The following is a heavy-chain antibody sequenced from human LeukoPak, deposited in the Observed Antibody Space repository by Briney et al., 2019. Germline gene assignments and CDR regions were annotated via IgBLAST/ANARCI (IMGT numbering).Heavy chain of an antibody. CDR1: GGSISDNY. Sequence: PSETLSLTCNVSGGSISDNYWSWIRQPPGKGLEWIGYIYYSGSTYYNPSLKSRVTISVDTSKNQFSLKLSSVTAADTAVYYCARVYYHDSRSKYFDPWGQGTLVTVSS. D-gene: IGHD3-22*01. V-gene: IGHV4-59*08. J-gene: IGHJ5*02. CDR2: IYYSGST. CDR3: ARVYYHDSRSKYFDP.